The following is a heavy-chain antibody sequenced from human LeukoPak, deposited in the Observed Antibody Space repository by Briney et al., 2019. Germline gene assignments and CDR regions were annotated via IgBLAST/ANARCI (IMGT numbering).Heavy chain of an antibody. V-gene: IGHV1-46*01. CDR3: ARGTYGSSAYYGTLNY. Sequence: ASVKVSRTASGYTFTSYYMHWVRQAPGQGLEWMGIINPSGGSTSYAQKFQGRVTMTRDTSTSTVYMELSSLRSEDTAVYYCARGTYGSSAYYGTLNYWGQGTLVTVSS. CDR2: INPSGGST. D-gene: IGHD3-22*01. J-gene: IGHJ4*02. CDR1: GYTFTSYY.